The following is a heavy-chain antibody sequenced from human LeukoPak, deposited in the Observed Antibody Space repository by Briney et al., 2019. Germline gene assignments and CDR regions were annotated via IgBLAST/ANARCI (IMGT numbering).Heavy chain of an antibody. J-gene: IGHJ4*02. CDR3: ARGAGYCSSTSCYGTGPSFDY. V-gene: IGHV4-30-2*01. Sequence: PSETLSLTCAVSGGSISSGGYSWSWIRQPPGKGLEWIGYIYHSGSTYYNPSLKSRVTISVDTSKNQFSLKLSSVTAADTAVYYCARGAGYCSSTSCYGTGPSFDYWGQGTLVTVSS. CDR1: GGSISSGGYS. CDR2: IYHSGST. D-gene: IGHD2-2*01.